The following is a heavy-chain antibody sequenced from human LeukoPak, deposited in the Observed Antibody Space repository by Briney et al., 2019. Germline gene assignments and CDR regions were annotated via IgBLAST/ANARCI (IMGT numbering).Heavy chain of an antibody. Sequence: SETLSLTCAVYGGSFSGYYWSWIRQPPGKGLEWIGEINHSGSTNYNPSLKSRVTISVDTSKNQFSLKLSSVTAADTAVYYCARMYYDFWSGWNNWFDPWGQGTLVTVSS. CDR3: ARMYYDFWSGWNNWFDP. V-gene: IGHV4-34*01. CDR2: INHSGST. J-gene: IGHJ5*02. CDR1: GGSFSGYY. D-gene: IGHD3-3*01.